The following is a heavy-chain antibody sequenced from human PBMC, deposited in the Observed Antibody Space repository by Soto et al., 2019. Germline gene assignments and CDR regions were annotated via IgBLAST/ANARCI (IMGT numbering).Heavy chain of an antibody. CDR2: IKCDGSEK. Sequence: PVGSLRLSCAASGFTFSSSWMHWVCQAPEKGLEWVADIKCDGSEKYYVDSVKGRLTISRDNAKNSLYLQVNSLRAEDMTVYYCVTPIVYSSSCPYYYYGMDVWGQRTTLTVSS. CDR3: VTPIVYSSSCPYYYYGMDV. V-gene: IGHV3-7*03. J-gene: IGHJ6*02. D-gene: IGHD6-13*01. CDR1: GFTFSSSW.